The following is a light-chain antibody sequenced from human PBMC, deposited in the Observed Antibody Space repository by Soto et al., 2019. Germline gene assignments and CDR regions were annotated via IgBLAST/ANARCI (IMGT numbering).Light chain of an antibody. CDR3: QQRNSWPPTFT. Sequence: EIVLTQSPASLCLSPGERATLSCRASQSVGSFLAWYQQKPGQAPRLLIYDTSIRATGIPARFSGSGSGTDFTLTISSLEPEDFAVYYCQQRNSWPPTFTFGQGTRLEIK. J-gene: IGKJ5*01. CDR1: QSVGSF. CDR2: DTS. V-gene: IGKV3-11*01.